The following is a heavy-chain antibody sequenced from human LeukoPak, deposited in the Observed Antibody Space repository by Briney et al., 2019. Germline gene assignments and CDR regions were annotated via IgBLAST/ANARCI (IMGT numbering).Heavy chain of an antibody. CDR3: ARDPGDGTSYSYFDY. D-gene: IGHD3-16*01. CDR2: ISSSSSYI. V-gene: IGHV3-21*01. J-gene: IGHJ4*02. CDR1: GFTFSSYG. Sequence: GGSLRLSCAASGFTFSSYGMHWVRQAPGKGLEWVSSISSSSSYIYYADSVKGRFTISRDNAKNSLYLQMNSLRAEDTAVYYCARDPGDGTSYSYFDYWGQGTLVTVSS.